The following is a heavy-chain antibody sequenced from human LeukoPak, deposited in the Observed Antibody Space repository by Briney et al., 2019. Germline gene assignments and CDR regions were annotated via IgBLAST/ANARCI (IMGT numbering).Heavy chain of an antibody. J-gene: IGHJ6*02. Sequence: PGGSLRLSCAASGFTFSSYAMYWVRQAPGKGLEWVAVISYDGSNKYYADSVKGRFTISRDNSKNTLYLQMNSLRAEDTAVYYCARDIVVVVAALQPFYYYYGMDVWGQGTTVTVSS. D-gene: IGHD2-15*01. CDR2: ISYDGSNK. V-gene: IGHV3-30-3*01. CDR1: GFTFSSYA. CDR3: ARDIVVVVAALQPFYYYYGMDV.